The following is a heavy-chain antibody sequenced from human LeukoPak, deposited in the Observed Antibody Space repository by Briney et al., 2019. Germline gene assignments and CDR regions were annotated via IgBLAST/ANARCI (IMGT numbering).Heavy chain of an antibody. J-gene: IGHJ4*02. D-gene: IGHD3-22*01. Sequence: GSLRLSCAASGFTFSTYNMNWVRQAPGKGLEWVSSISGSGGSTYYADSVKGRFTISRDNSKNTLYLQMNSLRAEDTALYYCAKHGHDSSDFDYWGQGTLVTVSS. CDR3: AKHGHDSSDFDY. CDR1: GFTFSTYN. CDR2: ISGSGGST. V-gene: IGHV3-23*01.